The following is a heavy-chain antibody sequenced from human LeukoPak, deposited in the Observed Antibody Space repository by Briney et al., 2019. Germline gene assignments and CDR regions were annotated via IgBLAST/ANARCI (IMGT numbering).Heavy chain of an antibody. CDR3: ARAPSSYESGNGYPNLGWLDP. CDR2: FHRGRI. J-gene: IGHJ5*02. CDR1: GYPIGLDYC. V-gene: IGHV4-38-2*02. Sequence: SETLSLTCKVSGYPIGLDYCWVWIRQAPGRGLQWIGGFHRGRIQYNSALKSRVTISIDSSKNQFSLRMWPVTAADTAFYFCARAPSSYESGNGYPNLGWLDPWGQGALVTVSS. D-gene: IGHD5-24*01.